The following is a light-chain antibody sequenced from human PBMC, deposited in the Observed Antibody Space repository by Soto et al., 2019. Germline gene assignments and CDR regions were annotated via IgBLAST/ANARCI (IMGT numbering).Light chain of an antibody. CDR3: QHYTHWPPWT. CDR2: GAS. V-gene: IGKV3-15*01. J-gene: IGKJ1*01. Sequence: EIVMTQSPAILSVSPGERATLSCRASQSVSTNLAWYQQKRGQAPRLLIHGASTRAAGVPGRFSGSGSGTEFTLTINSLQSEDFAVYYCQHYTHWPPWTFGQGTKVEIK. CDR1: QSVSTN.